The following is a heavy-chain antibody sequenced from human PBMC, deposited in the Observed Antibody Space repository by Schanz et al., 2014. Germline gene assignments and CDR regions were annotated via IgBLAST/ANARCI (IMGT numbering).Heavy chain of an antibody. D-gene: IGHD6-13*01. CDR3: AREEGWGIAAAGPKHYYYGMDV. CDR1: GFSIRNHD. CDR2: IGTAGDT. J-gene: IGHJ6*02. Sequence: VQLVESGGGLVKPGGSLRLSCAASGFSIRNHDMHWVRQATGAGLEWVSAIGTAGDTFYLDSVKGRFTISRDNAKNSLYRQRNSLRAEDTAVYYCAREEGWGIAAAGPKHYYYGMDVWGQGTTVTVSS. V-gene: IGHV3-13*04.